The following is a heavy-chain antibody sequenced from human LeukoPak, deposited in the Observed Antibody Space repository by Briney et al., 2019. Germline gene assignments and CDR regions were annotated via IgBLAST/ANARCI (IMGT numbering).Heavy chain of an antibody. J-gene: IGHJ4*02. D-gene: IGHD3-22*01. CDR2: IRYDGSNK. Sequence: GGSLRLSCAASGFTFSSYGMHWVRQAPGKGLEWVAFIRYDGSNKYYADSVKGRFTISRDNSKNTLYLQMNSLRAEDTAVYYCAREKYYYDSSGLLLYWGQGTLVTVSS. CDR1: GFTFSSYG. V-gene: IGHV3-30*02. CDR3: AREKYYYDSSGLLLY.